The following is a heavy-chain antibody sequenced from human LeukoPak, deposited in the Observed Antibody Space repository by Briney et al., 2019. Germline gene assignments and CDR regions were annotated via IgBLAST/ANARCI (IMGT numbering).Heavy chain of an antibody. V-gene: IGHV4-38-2*01. CDR1: GYSISSGYY. CDR2: IYHSGST. J-gene: IGHJ4*02. D-gene: IGHD6-19*01. Sequence: PSETLSLTCAVSGYSISSGYYWGGIRQPPGKGLEWIGSIYHSGSTYYNPSLKSRVTISIDTSKNQFSLKLSSVTAADTAVYYCARLSSGWYYFDYWGQGTLVTVSS. CDR3: ARLSSGWYYFDY.